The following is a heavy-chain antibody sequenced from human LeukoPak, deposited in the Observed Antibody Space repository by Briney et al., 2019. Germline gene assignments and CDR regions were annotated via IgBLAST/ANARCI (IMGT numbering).Heavy chain of an antibody. CDR1: GFTFSSYS. CDR2: ISSSSSYI. Sequence: PGGSLRHSCAASGFTFSSYSMNWVRQAPGKGLEWVSSISSSSSYIYYADSVKGRFTISRDNAKNSLYLQMNSLRAEDTAVYYCARDKVVPAASFDYWGQGTLVTVSS. D-gene: IGHD2-2*01. J-gene: IGHJ4*02. V-gene: IGHV3-21*01. CDR3: ARDKVVPAASFDY.